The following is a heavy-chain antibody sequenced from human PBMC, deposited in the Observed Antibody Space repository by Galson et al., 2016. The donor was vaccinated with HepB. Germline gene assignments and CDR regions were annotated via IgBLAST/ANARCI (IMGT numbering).Heavy chain of an antibody. V-gene: IGHV1-69*13. CDR3: ARGLEKFWYFDL. Sequence: SVKVSCKASGGSFSRNAISWVRQAPGQGLEWMGGIIPSFGTPTYAQKFQGRLTISASEFTSTGYMELNSLRSEDTAVYYCARGLEKFWYFDLWGRGTLVTVSS. CDR2: IIPSFGTP. CDR1: GGSFSRNA. J-gene: IGHJ2*01. D-gene: IGHD3/OR15-3a*01.